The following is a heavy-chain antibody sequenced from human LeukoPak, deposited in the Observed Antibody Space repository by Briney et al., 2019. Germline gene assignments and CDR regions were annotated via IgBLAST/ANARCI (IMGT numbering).Heavy chain of an antibody. D-gene: IGHD1-26*01. CDR3: AKGRRTPLVGTSTKSWLDY. V-gene: IGHV3-23*01. CDR1: GFTFNSYA. J-gene: IGHJ4*02. Sequence: GGSLRLSCGASGFTFNSYAMNWVRQAPGKGLEWASVISGSGDRTFYADSVKGRFTISRDNSKNTLYLQMNSLRAEDTAVYYCAKGRRTPLVGTSTKSWLDYWGQGTLVTVSS. CDR2: ISGSGDRT.